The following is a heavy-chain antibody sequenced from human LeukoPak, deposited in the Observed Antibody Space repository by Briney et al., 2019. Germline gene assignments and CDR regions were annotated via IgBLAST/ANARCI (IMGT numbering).Heavy chain of an antibody. Sequence: PGGSLRLSCAASGFTVSSNYMSWVRQAPGKGLEWVSVIYSGGNTYYADSVKGRFTISRDNSKNTLYLQMNSLRAEDTAVYYCAGGLSQYKWNDGYWGQGTLVTVSS. V-gene: IGHV3-53*01. J-gene: IGHJ4*02. CDR1: GFTVSSNY. D-gene: IGHD1-20*01. CDR2: IYSGGNT. CDR3: AGGLSQYKWNDGY.